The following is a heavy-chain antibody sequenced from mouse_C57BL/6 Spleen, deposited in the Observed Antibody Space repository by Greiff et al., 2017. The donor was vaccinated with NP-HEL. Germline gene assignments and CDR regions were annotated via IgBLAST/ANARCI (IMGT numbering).Heavy chain of an antibody. CDR1: GYTFTSYW. CDR3: ARGDRAVDY. D-gene: IGHD3-3*01. V-gene: IGHV1-50*01. CDR2: IDPSDSYT. Sequence: QVQLQQPGAELVKPGASVKLSCKASGYTFTSYWMQWVKQRTGQGLEWIGEIDPSDSYTNYNQKFKGKATLTVDTSSSTAYMQLSSLTSEDAAVYYCARGDRAVDYWGQGTTLTVSS. J-gene: IGHJ2*01.